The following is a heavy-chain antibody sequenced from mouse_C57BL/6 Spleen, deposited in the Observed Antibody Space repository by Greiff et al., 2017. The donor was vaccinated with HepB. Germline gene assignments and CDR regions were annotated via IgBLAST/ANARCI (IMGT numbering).Heavy chain of an antibody. CDR1: GYTFTDYN. D-gene: IGHD2-2*01. J-gene: IGHJ3*01. Sequence: EVQLQQSGPELVKPGASVKIPCKASGYTFTDYNMDWVKQSHGKSLEWIGDINPNNGGTIYNQKFKGKATLTVDKSSSTAYMELRSLTSEDTAVYYCARKEGGYDWFAYWGQGTLVTVSA. V-gene: IGHV1-18*01. CDR3: ARKEGGYDWFAY. CDR2: INPNNGGT.